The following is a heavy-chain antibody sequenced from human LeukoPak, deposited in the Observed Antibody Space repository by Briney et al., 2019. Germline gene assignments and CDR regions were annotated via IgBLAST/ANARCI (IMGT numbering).Heavy chain of an antibody. CDR1: GGSFSGYY. CDR2: INHSGST. V-gene: IGHV4-34*01. Sequence: PSETLSLTCAVYGGSFSGYYWSWIRQPPGKGLEWIGEINHSGSTNYNPSLKSRVTISVDTPKNQFSLKLSSVTAADTAVYYCARGRVRWSRESHTFDYWGQGTLVTVSS. CDR3: ARGRVRWSRESHTFDY. J-gene: IGHJ4*02. D-gene: IGHD3-10*01.